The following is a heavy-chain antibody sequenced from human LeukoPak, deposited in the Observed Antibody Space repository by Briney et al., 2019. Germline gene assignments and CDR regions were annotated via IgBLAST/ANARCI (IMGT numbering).Heavy chain of an antibody. Sequence: ASVTVSCKASGYTFTSYGISWVRQAPGQGLEWMGWISAYNGNTNYAQKLQGRVTMTTDTSTSTAYMELRSLRSDDTAVYYCARGSSGWYGDWTYYYYGMDVWGQGTTVTVSS. V-gene: IGHV1-18*01. D-gene: IGHD6-19*01. CDR2: ISAYNGNT. CDR1: GYTFTSYG. J-gene: IGHJ6*02. CDR3: ARGSSGWYGDWTYYYYGMDV.